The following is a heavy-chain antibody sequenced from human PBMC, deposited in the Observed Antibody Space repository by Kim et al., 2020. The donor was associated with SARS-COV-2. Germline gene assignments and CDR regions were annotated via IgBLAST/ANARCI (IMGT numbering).Heavy chain of an antibody. V-gene: IGHV1-18*04. CDR3: ARGYCSGGSCPPGGY. Sequence: ASVKVSCKTSGYTFINYRISWVRQAPGQGLEWMGWISAYDGNTNYAQKVHGRVTMTTDTSTSTAYMELRSLRSDDTAVYYCARGYCSGGSCPPGGYWGQGTLVTVSS. CDR2: ISAYDGNT. CDR1: GYTFINYR. J-gene: IGHJ4*02. D-gene: IGHD2-15*01.